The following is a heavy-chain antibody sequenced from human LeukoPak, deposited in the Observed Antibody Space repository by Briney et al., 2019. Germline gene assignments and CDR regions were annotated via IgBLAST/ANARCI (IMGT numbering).Heavy chain of an antibody. V-gene: IGHV3-48*01. CDR2: ISSSSSTI. CDR3: ARVGASLQ. CDR1: GFTFSSYS. J-gene: IGHJ4*02. Sequence: GGSLRLSCAASGFTFSSYSMNWVRQAPGKGLEWVSYISSSSSTIYYADSAKGRFTISRDNAKNSLYLQINSLRAEDTAVYYCARVGASLQWGQGTLVTVSS. D-gene: IGHD1-26*01.